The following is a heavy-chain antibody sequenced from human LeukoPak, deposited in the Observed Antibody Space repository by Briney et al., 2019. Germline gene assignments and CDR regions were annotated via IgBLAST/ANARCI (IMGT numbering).Heavy chain of an antibody. D-gene: IGHD3-22*01. Sequence: PSQTLSLTCAVYGGSFSGYYWSWIRQPPGKGLEWIGEINHSGSTNYNPSLKSRVTISVDTSKNQFSLKLSSVTAADTAVYYCARESRLLNYYLPPFDYWGQGTLVTVSS. CDR1: GGSFSGYY. CDR2: INHSGST. J-gene: IGHJ4*02. V-gene: IGHV4-34*01. CDR3: ARESRLLNYYLPPFDY.